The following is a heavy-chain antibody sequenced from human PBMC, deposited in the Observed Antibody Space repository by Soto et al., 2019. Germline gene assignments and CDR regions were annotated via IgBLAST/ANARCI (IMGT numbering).Heavy chain of an antibody. J-gene: IGHJ4*02. Sequence: EVQLVESGGGLVQPGGSLRLSCAASGFTFSSYWMHWVRQAPGKGLVWVSRIKSDGSGTYYADSVKGRLTISRDNAKNTRYLQMSSLGAEDTAVYYCARGDGDYYDGNGYLGRHWGQGTLVTVSS. V-gene: IGHV3-74*01. CDR3: ARGDGDYYDGNGYLGRH. D-gene: IGHD3-22*01. CDR1: GFTFSSYW. CDR2: IKSDGSGT.